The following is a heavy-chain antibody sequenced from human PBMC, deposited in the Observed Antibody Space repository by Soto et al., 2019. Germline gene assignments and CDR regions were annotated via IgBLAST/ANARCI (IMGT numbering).Heavy chain of an antibody. CDR2: ISPNSGGT. D-gene: IGHD3-22*01. V-gene: IGHV1-2*04. CDR1: GCTFTGYY. J-gene: IGHJ3*02. Sequence: ASVKVSCKASGCTFTGYYMHGVRQAPGQGLEWMGWISPNSGGTNYAQKFQGWVTMTRDTSISTAYMELSRLRSDDTAVYYCARAQTPLYYYDSSGYYWLDAFDIWGQGTMVTVS. CDR3: ARAQTPLYYYDSSGYYWLDAFDI.